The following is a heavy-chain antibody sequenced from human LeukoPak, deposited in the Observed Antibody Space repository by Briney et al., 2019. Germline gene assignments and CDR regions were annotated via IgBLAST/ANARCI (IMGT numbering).Heavy chain of an antibody. D-gene: IGHD3-10*01. J-gene: IGHJ5*01. V-gene: IGHV1-2*02. CDR3: ARVYGSGNYWGWFDS. CDR1: GYTFTGYF. CDR2: INPNSGAT. Sequence: ASVKVSCKASGYTFTGYFIHWVRQAPGQGLEWMGWINPNSGATDYAQKFQGRITMTRDTSSNTAYMELSRLKSDATAVYYCARVYGSGNYWGWFDSWGQGTLVTVSS.